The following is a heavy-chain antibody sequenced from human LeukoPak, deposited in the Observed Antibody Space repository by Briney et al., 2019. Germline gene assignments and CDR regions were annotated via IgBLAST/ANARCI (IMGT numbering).Heavy chain of an antibody. V-gene: IGHV3-30*02. D-gene: IGHD6-13*01. CDR2: IRYDGSNK. CDR3: ARVSRAIAAAGTKSFDY. Sequence: GGSLRLSCAASGFTFSSYGMHWVRQAPGKGLEWVAFIRYDGSNKYYADSVKGRFTISRDNSKNTLYLQMNSLRAEDTAVYYCARVSRAIAAAGTKSFDYWGQGTLVTVSS. CDR1: GFTFSSYG. J-gene: IGHJ4*02.